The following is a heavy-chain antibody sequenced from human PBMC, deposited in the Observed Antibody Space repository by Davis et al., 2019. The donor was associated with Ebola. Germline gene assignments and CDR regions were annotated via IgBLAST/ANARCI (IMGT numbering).Heavy chain of an antibody. D-gene: IGHD1-1*01. V-gene: IGHV3-23*01. CDR2: ISGSGDIS. Sequence: GESLKISCAASGFTFSSYTMNWVRQAPGKGLEWVSSISGSGDISYYADSVKGRFTISRDNSKNTLYLQMNSLRAEDTAVYYCARDINWKDVYGLDVWGQGTTVTVSS. J-gene: IGHJ6*02. CDR3: ARDINWKDVYGLDV. CDR1: GFTFSSYT.